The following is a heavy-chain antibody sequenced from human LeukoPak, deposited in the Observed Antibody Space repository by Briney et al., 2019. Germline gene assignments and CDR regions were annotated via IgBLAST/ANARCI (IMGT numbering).Heavy chain of an antibody. J-gene: IGHJ5*02. D-gene: IGHD3-3*01. CDR2: IYYSGST. Sequence: SETLSLTCTVSGGSISSYYWSWIRQPPGKGLEWIGYIYYSGSTNYNPSLKSRVTISVDTSKNQFSLKLSSVTAADTAVYYCARVQYYDFWSGYDNWFDPRGQGTLVTVSS. CDR1: GGSISSYY. V-gene: IGHV4-59*01. CDR3: ARVQYYDFWSGYDNWFDP.